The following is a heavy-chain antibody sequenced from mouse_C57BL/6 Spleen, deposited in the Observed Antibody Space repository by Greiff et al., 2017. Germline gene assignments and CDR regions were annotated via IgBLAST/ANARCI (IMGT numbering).Heavy chain of an antibody. CDR3: ASSDYAMDY. V-gene: IGHV1-82*01. D-gene: IGHD6-1*01. J-gene: IGHJ4*01. Sequence: VQLQESGPELVKPGASVKISCKASGYAFSSSWMNWVKQRPGKGLEWIGRIYPGDGDTNYNGKFKGKATLTADKSSSTAYMQLSSLTSEDSAVYCCASSDYAMDYWGQGTSVTVSS. CDR1: GYAFSSSW. CDR2: IYPGDGDT.